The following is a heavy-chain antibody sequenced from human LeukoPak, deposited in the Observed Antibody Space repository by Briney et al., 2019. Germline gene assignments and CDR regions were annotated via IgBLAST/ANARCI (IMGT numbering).Heavy chain of an antibody. CDR2: INPNSGGT. V-gene: IGHV1-2*04. J-gene: IGHJ3*02. D-gene: IGHD2-2*01. CDR3: ARDQDSGTDAFDI. CDR1: GYTFTGYY. Sequence: ASVKVSCKASGYTFTGYYMHWVRQAPGQGLEWMGWINPNSGGTNYAQKFQGWVTMTRDTSISTAYMELSRLRSDDTAVYYCARDQDSGTDAFDIWGQGTMVTVSS.